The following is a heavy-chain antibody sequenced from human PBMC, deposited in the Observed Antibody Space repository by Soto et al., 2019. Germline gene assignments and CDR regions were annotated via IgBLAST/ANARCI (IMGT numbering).Heavy chain of an antibody. D-gene: IGHD3-3*01. CDR2: ISGSGGST. V-gene: IGHV3-23*01. CDR1: GFTFSSYA. CDR3: AKDRYFGFWSGYYTDAFDI. J-gene: IGHJ3*02. Sequence: GGSLRLSCAASGFTFSSYAMSWVRQAPGKGLEWVSAISGSGGSTYYADSVKGRFTISRDNSKNTLYLQMNSLRAEDTGVYYCAKDRYFGFWSGYYTDAFDIWGQGTMVTVSS.